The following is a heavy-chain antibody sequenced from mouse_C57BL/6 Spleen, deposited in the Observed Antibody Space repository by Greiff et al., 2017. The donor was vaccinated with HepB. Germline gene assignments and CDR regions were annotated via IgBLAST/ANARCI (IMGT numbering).Heavy chain of an antibody. CDR3: ARSWDYYDMFAY. CDR1: GYTFTSYW. CDR2: IYPGSGST. V-gene: IGHV1-55*01. D-gene: IGHD2-4*01. Sequence: QVQLQQPGAELVKPGASVKMSCKASGYTFTSYWITWVKQRPGQGLEWIGDIYPGSGSTNYNEKFKSKATLTVDTSSSTAYMQLSSLTSEDSAVYYCARSWDYYDMFAYWGQGTLVTVSA. J-gene: IGHJ3*01.